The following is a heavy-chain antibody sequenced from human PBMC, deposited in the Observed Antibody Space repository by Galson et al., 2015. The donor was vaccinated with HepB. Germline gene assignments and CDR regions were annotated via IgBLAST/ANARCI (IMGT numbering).Heavy chain of an antibody. D-gene: IGHD3-10*01. V-gene: IGHV3-30*18. CDR1: SFTFSNYG. CDR3: AKDRGYKYGSGNCMDV. Sequence: SLRLSCAVSSFTFSNYGMHWVRQAPGKGLEWVAAISNDGSKKKFGDSAKGRFTISRDNSKNTVYLQMNNLRAEDTAVYYCAKDRGYKYGSGNCMDVWGQGTTVTVSS. J-gene: IGHJ6*02. CDR2: ISNDGSKK.